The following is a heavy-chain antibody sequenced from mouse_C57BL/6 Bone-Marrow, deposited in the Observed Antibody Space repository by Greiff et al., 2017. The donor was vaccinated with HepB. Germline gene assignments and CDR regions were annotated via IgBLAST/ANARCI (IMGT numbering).Heavy chain of an antibody. Sequence: EVHLVESGPGLVKPSQSLSLTCSVTGYSITSGYYWNWIRQFPGNKLEWMGYISYDGSNNYNPSLKNRISITRDTSKNQFFLKLNSVTTEDTATYYCARSYGYDAWFAYWGQGTLVTVSA. CDR2: ISYDGSN. D-gene: IGHD2-2*01. V-gene: IGHV3-6*01. CDR3: ARSYGYDAWFAY. J-gene: IGHJ3*01. CDR1: GYSITSGYY.